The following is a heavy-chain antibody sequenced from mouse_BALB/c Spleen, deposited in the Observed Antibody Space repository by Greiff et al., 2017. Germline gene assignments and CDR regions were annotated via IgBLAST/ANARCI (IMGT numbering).Heavy chain of an antibody. CDR1: GYAFSSYW. V-gene: IGHV1-80*01. CDR2: IYPGDGDT. CDR3: AREHYYGSSLAY. J-gene: IGHJ3*01. D-gene: IGHD1-1*01. Sequence: QVHVKQSGAELVRPGSSVKISCKASGYAFSSYWMNWVKQRPGQGLEWIGQIYPGDGDTNYNGKFKGKATLTADKSSSTAYMQLSSLTSEDSAVYFCAREHYYGSSLAYWGQGTLVTVSA.